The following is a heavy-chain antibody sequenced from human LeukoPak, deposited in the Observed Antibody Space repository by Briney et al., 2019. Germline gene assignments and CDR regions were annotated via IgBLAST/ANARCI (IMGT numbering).Heavy chain of an antibody. Sequence: SETLSLTCTVSHYSISSKYYWGWIRQPPGKGLEWIGSIYYSGSTYYNPSLKSRVTISVDTSKNQFSLKLSSVTAADTAVYYCARFPAAAGTGREDWGQGTLVTVSS. J-gene: IGHJ4*02. V-gene: IGHV4-38-2*02. CDR3: ARFPAAAGTGRED. CDR1: HYSISSKYY. D-gene: IGHD6-13*01. CDR2: IYYSGST.